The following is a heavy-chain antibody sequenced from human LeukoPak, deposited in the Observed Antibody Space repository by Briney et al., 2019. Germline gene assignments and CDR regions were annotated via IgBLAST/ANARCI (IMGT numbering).Heavy chain of an antibody. D-gene: IGHD3-3*01. Sequence: GGSLRLSCAASGFTFSSYSMNWVRQAPGKGLEWVSSISSSSSYIYYADSVKGRFTISRDNAKNSLYLQMNSLRAEDTAVYYCARTITIFGVAHWVGAFDIWGQGTMVTVSS. CDR1: GFTFSSYS. J-gene: IGHJ3*02. CDR2: ISSSSSYI. V-gene: IGHV3-21*01. CDR3: ARTITIFGVAHWVGAFDI.